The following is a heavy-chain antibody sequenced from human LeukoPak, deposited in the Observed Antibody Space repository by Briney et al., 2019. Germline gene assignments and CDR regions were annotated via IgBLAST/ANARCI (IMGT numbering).Heavy chain of an antibody. V-gene: IGHV4-39*07. CDR1: GDSISSSRFY. CDR2: INYSEST. Sequence: PSETLSLTCTVSGDSISSSRFYWAWIRQPPGQGLEWIGSINYSESTYYNSSLKSRVTISGDTSKNQFSLKLTSVTAADTAVYYCARDRWDCSGGSCYSVTYFDYWGQGTLVTVSS. J-gene: IGHJ4*02. D-gene: IGHD2-15*01. CDR3: ARDRWDCSGGSCYSVTYFDY.